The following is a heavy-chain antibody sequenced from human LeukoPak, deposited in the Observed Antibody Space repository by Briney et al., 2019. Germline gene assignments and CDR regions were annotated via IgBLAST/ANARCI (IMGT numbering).Heavy chain of an antibody. CDR2: IQYDGSIK. CDR3: AKPTRGSGSFLIDF. D-gene: IGHD1-26*01. CDR1: GFTFSTYG. V-gene: IGHV3-30*02. Sequence: GGSLRLSCAASGFTFSTYGIHWVRQAPGKGLEWVAFIQYDGSIKYYADSVKGRLTISRDNSKNTLYLQMNSLRAEDTAVYYCAKPTRGSGSFLIDFWGQGTLVTVSS. J-gene: IGHJ4*02.